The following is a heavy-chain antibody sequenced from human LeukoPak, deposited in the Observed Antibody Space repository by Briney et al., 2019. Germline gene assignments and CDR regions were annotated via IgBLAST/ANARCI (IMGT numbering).Heavy chain of an antibody. Sequence: ASVKVSCKASRYTFTTYHMHWVRQAPGQGLEWVGMIDTSDGNTNYAQKFQGRVTMTRDTATSTVYMELSSLRSADTAVYYCATERSGGTWFDPWGQGTLVTVSS. D-gene: IGHD2-15*01. CDR3: ATERSGGTWFDP. CDR1: RYTFTTYH. J-gene: IGHJ5*02. V-gene: IGHV1-46*01. CDR2: IDTSDGNT.